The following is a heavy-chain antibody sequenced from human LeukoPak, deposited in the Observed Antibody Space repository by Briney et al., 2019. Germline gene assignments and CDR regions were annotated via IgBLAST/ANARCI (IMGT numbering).Heavy chain of an antibody. V-gene: IGHV1-8*01. CDR2: MNPNSGNT. J-gene: IGHJ3*02. CDR1: GYTFTSYD. D-gene: IGHD3-3*01. Sequence: RASVKVSCKASGYTFTSYDINWVRQATGQGLEWMGWMNPNSGNTGYAQKFQGRVTMTRNTSISTAYMELSSLRSEDTAVYYCARGGHQNYDFWSGYLRRGEADDAFDIWGQGTMVTVSS. CDR3: ARGGHQNYDFWSGYLRRGEADDAFDI.